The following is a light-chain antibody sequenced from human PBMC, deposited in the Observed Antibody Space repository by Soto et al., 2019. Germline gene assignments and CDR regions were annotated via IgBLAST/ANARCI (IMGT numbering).Light chain of an antibody. J-gene: IGKJ5*01. CDR2: SAS. Sequence: DIQMTQSPSSLSASVEDSVTITCRASQDICVSLAWYHQQPGKVPKLLIYSASTLQSGVPSRFSGSGSGTDFTLTISSLQPEDVATYYCQKFNTAPLTFGQGTRVEIK. CDR1: QDICVS. V-gene: IGKV1-27*01. CDR3: QKFNTAPLT.